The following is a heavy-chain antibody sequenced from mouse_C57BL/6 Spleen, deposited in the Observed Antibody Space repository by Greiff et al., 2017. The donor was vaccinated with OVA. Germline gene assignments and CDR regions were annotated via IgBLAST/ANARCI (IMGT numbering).Heavy chain of an antibody. Sequence: EVKLVESGEGLVKPGGSLKLSCAAPGFTLSSYAMSWVRQTPENRLEWVAYICSGGDYIYSADTVKGRYTISRDNAENTLFLQMSSLKSEDTAMYYCTREGYDDGLPVLFDYWGQGTTLTVSS. CDR2: ICSGGDYI. J-gene: IGHJ2*01. D-gene: IGHD2-2*01. CDR1: GFTLSSYA. V-gene: IGHV5-9-1*02. CDR3: TREGYDDGLPVLFDY.